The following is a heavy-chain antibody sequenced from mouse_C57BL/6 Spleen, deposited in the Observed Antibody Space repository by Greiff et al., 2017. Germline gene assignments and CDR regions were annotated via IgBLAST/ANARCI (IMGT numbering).Heavy chain of an antibody. D-gene: IGHD1-1*01. CDR3: ARLGYDGSSYGYFDV. V-gene: IGHV1-55*01. J-gene: IGHJ1*03. Sequence: VQLQQPGAELVKPGASVKMSCKASGYTFTSYWITWVKQRPGQGLEWIGDIYPGSGSTNYNEKFKSKATLTVDTSSSTAYMQLSSLTSEDSAVYDCARLGYDGSSYGYFDVWGTGTTVTVSS. CDR2: IYPGSGST. CDR1: GYTFTSYW.